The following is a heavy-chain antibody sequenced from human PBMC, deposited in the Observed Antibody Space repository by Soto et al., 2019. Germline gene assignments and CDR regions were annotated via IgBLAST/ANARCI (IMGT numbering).Heavy chain of an antibody. CDR2: IYYSGST. CDR3: ARNYGDYVDY. D-gene: IGHD4-17*01. CDR1: GGSISSSSYY. J-gene: IGHJ4*02. V-gene: IGHV4-39*01. Sequence: SETLSLTCTVSGGSISSSSYYWGWIRQPPGKGLEWIGSIYYSGSTYYNPSLKSRVTISVDTSKNQFSLKLSSVTAADTAVYYCARNYGDYVDYWGQGTLVTVSS.